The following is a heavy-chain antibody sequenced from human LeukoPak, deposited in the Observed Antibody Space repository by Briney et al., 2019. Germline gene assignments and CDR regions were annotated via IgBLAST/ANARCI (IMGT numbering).Heavy chain of an antibody. V-gene: IGHV3-11*01. J-gene: IGHJ4*02. Sequence: GGSLRLSCAASGFTFSDYYMSWLRQAPGKGLEWVSYISSSGSTIYYADSVKGRFTISRDNAKNSLYLQMNSLRAEDTAVYYCARGKTAMVIYYFDYWGQGALVTVSS. D-gene: IGHD5-18*01. CDR1: GFTFSDYY. CDR3: ARGKTAMVIYYFDY. CDR2: ISSSGSTI.